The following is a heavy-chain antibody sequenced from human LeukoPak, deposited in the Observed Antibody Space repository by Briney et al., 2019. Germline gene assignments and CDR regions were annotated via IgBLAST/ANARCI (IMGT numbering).Heavy chain of an antibody. V-gene: IGHV1-2*02. J-gene: IGHJ6*03. CDR1: GYTFTVYY. Sequence: GASVKVSCKASGYTFTVYYMHWVRQAPGQGLEWMGWINPNSGGTSYAQKFHGRVTMTRDTSTTTVYMELNSLKSEDTAVYYCARDLSLSGWYSWGAVHYMDVWGKGTTVTISS. CDR2: INPNSGGT. D-gene: IGHD6-19*01. CDR3: ARDLSLSGWYSWGAVHYMDV.